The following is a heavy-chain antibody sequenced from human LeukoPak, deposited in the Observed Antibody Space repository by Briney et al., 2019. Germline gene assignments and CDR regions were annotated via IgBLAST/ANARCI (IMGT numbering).Heavy chain of an antibody. CDR2: IYYSGST. J-gene: IGHJ4*02. CDR3: ARHRAAAGDFDY. V-gene: IGHV4-59*08. Sequence: SETLSLTCTVPGGSISSYYWSWIRQPPGKGLEWIGYIYYSGSTNYNPSLKSRVTISVDTSKNQFSLKLSSVTAADTAVYYCARHRAAAGDFDYWGQGTLVTVSS. CDR1: GGSISSYY. D-gene: IGHD6-13*01.